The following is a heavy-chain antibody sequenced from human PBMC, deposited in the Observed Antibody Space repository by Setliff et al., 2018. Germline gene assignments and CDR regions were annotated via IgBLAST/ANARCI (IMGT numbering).Heavy chain of an antibody. Sequence: GGSLRLSCAASGFTFDDYAMHWVRQAPGKGLEWVSGISWNSGSIGYADSVKGRFTISRDNAKSSLYLQMNSLRAEDTALYYCAKGPPYYYGSGSFVYYYYGMDVWGQGTTVTVSS. CDR1: GFTFDDYA. CDR2: ISWNSGSI. V-gene: IGHV3-9*01. D-gene: IGHD3-10*01. CDR3: AKGPPYYYGSGSFVYYYYGMDV. J-gene: IGHJ6*02.